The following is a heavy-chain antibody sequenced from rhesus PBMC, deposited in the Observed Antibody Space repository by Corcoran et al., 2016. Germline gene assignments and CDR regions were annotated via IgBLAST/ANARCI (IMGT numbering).Heavy chain of an antibody. Sequence: QVTLKESGPALVKPTQTLTLTCTFSGFSLTTSGMGVGWIRQPPGKALGWLALIDLDYDTRYSTSLRSRLTNSRYTSKNKVFLKMTSMDHEDTATYYCGRDSWNINNRFDVWGPGVLVTVSS. CDR3: GRDSWNINNRFDV. D-gene: IGHD1-20*01. CDR1: GFSLTTSGMG. J-gene: IGHJ5-1*01. V-gene: IGHV2-174*01. CDR2: IDLDYDT.